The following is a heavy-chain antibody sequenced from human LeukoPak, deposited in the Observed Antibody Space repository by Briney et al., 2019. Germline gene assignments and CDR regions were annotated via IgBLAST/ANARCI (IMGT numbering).Heavy chain of an antibody. V-gene: IGHV3-7*01. Sequence: GGSLRLSCAASGFTFSSYWMSWVRQAPEKGLEWVANIKQDGSEKYYVDSVKGRFTISRDNAKNSLYLQMNSLRAEDTAVYYCARGLRIQSGYDLLHAFDIWGQGTMVTVSS. CDR3: ARGLRIQSGYDLLHAFDI. D-gene: IGHD5-12*01. J-gene: IGHJ3*02. CDR2: IKQDGSEK. CDR1: GFTFSSYW.